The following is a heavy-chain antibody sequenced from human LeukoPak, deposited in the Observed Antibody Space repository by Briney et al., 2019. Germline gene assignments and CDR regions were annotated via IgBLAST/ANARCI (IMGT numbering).Heavy chain of an antibody. V-gene: IGHV3-30-3*01. J-gene: IGHJ3*02. CDR2: ISYDGSNK. D-gene: IGHD3-10*01. Sequence: PGGSLRLSCAASVFTLSSYAMHWVRPAPGKGLEWVAVISYDGSNKYYADSVKGRFTISRDNSKNTLYLQMNSLRAEDTAVYYCARDLTLGDAFDIWGQGTMVTVSS. CDR3: ARDLTLGDAFDI. CDR1: VFTLSSYA.